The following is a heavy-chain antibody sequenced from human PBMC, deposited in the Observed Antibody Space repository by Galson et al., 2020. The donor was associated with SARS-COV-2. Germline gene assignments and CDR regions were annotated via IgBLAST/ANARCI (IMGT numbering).Heavy chain of an antibody. Sequence: GGSLRLSCAASGFTFSSYWMSWVRQAPGKGLEWVANIKQDGSEKYYVDSVKGRFTISRDNAKNSLYLQMNSLRAEDTAVYYCARDPGAVLLWFGELEAGWFDPWGQGTLVTVSS. J-gene: IGHJ5*02. CDR3: ARDPGAVLLWFGELEAGWFDP. V-gene: IGHV3-7*01. D-gene: IGHD3-10*01. CDR1: GFTFSSYW. CDR2: IKQDGSEK.